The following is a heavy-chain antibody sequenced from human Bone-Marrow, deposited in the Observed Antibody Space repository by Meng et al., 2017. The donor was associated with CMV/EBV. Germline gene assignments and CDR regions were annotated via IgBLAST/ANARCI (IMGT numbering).Heavy chain of an antibody. V-gene: IGHV3-11*04. CDR3: ARDVFGDGYHDY. D-gene: IGHD5-24*01. CDR1: GFTFSDYY. J-gene: IGHJ4*02. Sequence: GESLKISCAASGFTFSDYYMSWIRQAPGKGLEWVSYISSSGSTIYYADSVKGRFTISRDNAKNSLYLQMNSLRAEDTAVYYCARDVFGDGYHDYWGQGTLVTVSS. CDR2: ISSSGSTI.